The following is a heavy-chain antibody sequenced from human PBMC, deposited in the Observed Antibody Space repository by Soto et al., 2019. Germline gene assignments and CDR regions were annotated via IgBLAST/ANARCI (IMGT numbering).Heavy chain of an antibody. V-gene: IGHV4-59*01. Sequence: SETLSLTCTVSGGSISSYYWSWIRQPPGKGLEWIGYIYYSGSTNYNPSLKSRVTISVDTSKNQFSLKLSSVTAADTAVYYCARSTYYDFWGGHWRANYYYYYMDVWGKGTTVTVSS. CDR2: IYYSGST. D-gene: IGHD3-3*01. J-gene: IGHJ6*03. CDR3: ARSTYYDFWGGHWRANYYYYYMDV. CDR1: GGSISSYY.